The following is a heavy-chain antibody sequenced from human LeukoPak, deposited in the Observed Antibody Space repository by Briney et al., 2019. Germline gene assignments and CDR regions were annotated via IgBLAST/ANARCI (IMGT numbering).Heavy chain of an antibody. V-gene: IGHV3-48*01. Sequence: GGSLRLSCAASGFSFSSYSMNWARQAPGKGLEWVSYISGSGNAKHYTDSVKGRFTISRDNAKNALYLQMNSLRAEDTAVYLCARDYVYAFDYWGQGTLVTVSS. CDR1: GFSFSSYS. J-gene: IGHJ4*02. CDR3: ARDYVYAFDY. D-gene: IGHD2/OR15-2a*01. CDR2: ISGSGNAK.